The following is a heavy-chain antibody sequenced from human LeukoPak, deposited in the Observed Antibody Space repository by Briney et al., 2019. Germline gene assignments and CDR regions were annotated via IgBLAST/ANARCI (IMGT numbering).Heavy chain of an antibody. CDR2: ISHRGNT. Sequence: SETLSLTCTVSGGSVSSGTYYWSWIRQPPGKGLDWIGYISHRGNTNYNPSFNSRVTISVDTSKNQFSLKLSSVTAADTAVYYCARHSYGYDAFDIWGQGTMVTVSS. CDR3: ARHSYGYDAFDI. J-gene: IGHJ3*02. D-gene: IGHD5-18*01. V-gene: IGHV4-61*01. CDR1: GGSVSSGTYY.